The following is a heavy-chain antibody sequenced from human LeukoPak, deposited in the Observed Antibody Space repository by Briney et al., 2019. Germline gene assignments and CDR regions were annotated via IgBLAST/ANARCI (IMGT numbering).Heavy chain of an antibody. V-gene: IGHV4-39*07. CDR2: IYYSGST. CDR3: ARGGIVVVVAATAHFDY. CDR1: GVSISSSSYY. Sequence: TSETLSLTCTVSGVSISSSSYYWGWIRQPPGKGLEWIGSIYYSGSTYYNPSLKSRLSTSVDTSKNQFSLKLSSVTATDTAVYYCARGGIVVVVAATAHFDYWGQGTLVTVSS. J-gene: IGHJ4*02. D-gene: IGHD2-15*01.